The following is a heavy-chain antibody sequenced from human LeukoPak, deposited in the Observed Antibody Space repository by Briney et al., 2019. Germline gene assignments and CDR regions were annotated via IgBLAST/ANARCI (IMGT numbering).Heavy chain of an antibody. J-gene: IGHJ3*02. CDR2: IYPGDSDT. Sequence: LGESLKISCKGSGYSFTSYWIGWVRQMPGKGLEWMGIIYPGDSDTRYSPSFQGQVTISADKSISTAYLQWSSLKASDTAMYYCARPHTQAVAGTKDAFDIWGQGTMVTVSS. CDR3: ARPHTQAVAGTKDAFDI. V-gene: IGHV5-51*01. CDR1: GYSFTSYW. D-gene: IGHD6-19*01.